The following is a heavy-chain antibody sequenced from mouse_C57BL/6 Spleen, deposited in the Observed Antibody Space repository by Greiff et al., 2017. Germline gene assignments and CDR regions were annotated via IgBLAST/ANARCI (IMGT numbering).Heavy chain of an antibody. CDR1: GYTFTSYW. Sequence: QVQLKQPGAELVKPGASVKLSCKASGYTFTSYWMPWVKQRPGQGLEWIGEIDPSDSYTNYNQKFKGKATLTVDTSSSTAYMQLSSLTSEDSAVYYCARSGSNYGWFAYWGQGTLVTVSA. D-gene: IGHD2-5*01. CDR3: ARSGSNYGWFAY. J-gene: IGHJ3*01. V-gene: IGHV1-50*01. CDR2: IDPSDSYT.